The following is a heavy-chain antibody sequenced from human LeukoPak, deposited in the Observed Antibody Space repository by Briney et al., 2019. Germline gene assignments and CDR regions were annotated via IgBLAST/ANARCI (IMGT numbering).Heavy chain of an antibody. CDR1: GFTFSRYA. CDR3: VKDSSSGSYFDY. CDR2: ISSSGGST. Sequence: GGSLRLSCSASGFTFSRYAMHWVRQAPGKGLEYVSAISSSGGSTYYADSVKGRFTISRDNSRNTLHLQMSSLRAEDTAVYYCVKDSSSGSYFDYWGQGTLVTVSS. D-gene: IGHD3-10*01. V-gene: IGHV3-64D*06. J-gene: IGHJ4*02.